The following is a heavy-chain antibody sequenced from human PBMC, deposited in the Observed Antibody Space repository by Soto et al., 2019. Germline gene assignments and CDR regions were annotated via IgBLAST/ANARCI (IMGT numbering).Heavy chain of an antibody. CDR2: NYYSGST. CDR1: GASVTSSTYY. D-gene: IGHD4-17*01. CDR3: ANDYGDYKSYYGMDV. J-gene: IGHJ6*02. Sequence: QLQLQESGPGLVKPSETLSLTCTVSGASVTSSTYYWGWIRQPPGKGLEWIGSNYYSGSTYYNPSLRSRVTISVDTSKNQVSLKLTSVTAADTAVYYCANDYGDYKSYYGMDVWGQGTTVTVSS. V-gene: IGHV4-39*01.